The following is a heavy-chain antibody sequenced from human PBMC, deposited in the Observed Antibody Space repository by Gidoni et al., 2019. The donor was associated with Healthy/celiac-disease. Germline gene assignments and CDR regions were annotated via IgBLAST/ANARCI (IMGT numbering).Heavy chain of an antibody. Sequence: QVQLVQSGPAVQKPAASVKVSSRASGYISTGYYWHWVRQAPGQGLEWMGWINPNSGGTNYAQKSQGRVTMTRDTSISTAYMELSRLRSDDTAVYYGARGWQWLVSSHLKGAFDIWGQGTMVTVSS. CDR2: INPNSGGT. CDR3: ARGWQWLVSSHLKGAFDI. CDR1: GYISTGYY. D-gene: IGHD6-19*01. V-gene: IGHV1-2*02. J-gene: IGHJ3*02.